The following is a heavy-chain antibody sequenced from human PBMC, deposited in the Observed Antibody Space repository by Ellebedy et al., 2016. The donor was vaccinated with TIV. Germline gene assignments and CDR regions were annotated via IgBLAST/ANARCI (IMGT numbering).Heavy chain of an antibody. V-gene: IGHV4-59*01. CDR2: IHSTGST. CDR3: AGRYRVTQDD. J-gene: IGHJ4*02. CDR1: GGSINNYY. D-gene: IGHD3-16*02. Sequence: MPGGSLRLSCTVSGGSINNYYWSWIRQPPGKGLEWIGHIHSTGSTKYNPSLKSRLTISLDTSKNQFSLKLSSVTAADTAVYYCAGRYRVTQDDWGQGTLVTVSS.